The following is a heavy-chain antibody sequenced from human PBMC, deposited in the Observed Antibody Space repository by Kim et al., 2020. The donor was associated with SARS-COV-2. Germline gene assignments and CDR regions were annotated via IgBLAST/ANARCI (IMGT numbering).Heavy chain of an antibody. Sequence: SETLSLTCTVSGGSISSGSYYWSWIRQPAGKGLEWIGRIYTSGSTNYNPSLKSRVTISVDTSKNQFSLKLSSVTAADTAVYYCASSVVTPFFDYWGQGTLVTVSS. J-gene: IGHJ4*02. D-gene: IGHD2-21*02. CDR2: IYTSGST. CDR3: ASSVVTPFFDY. CDR1: GGSISSGSYY. V-gene: IGHV4-61*02.